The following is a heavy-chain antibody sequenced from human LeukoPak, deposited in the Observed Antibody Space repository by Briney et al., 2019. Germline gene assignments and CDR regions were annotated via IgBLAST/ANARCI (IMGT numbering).Heavy chain of an antibody. CDR2: MNPNSGNT. V-gene: IGHV1-8*01. CDR1: GYTFTSYD. Sequence: ASVKVSCKASGYTFTSYDINWVRQATGQGLEWMGWMNPNSGNTGYAQKFQGRVTMTRNTSISTAYMELSSLRSEDTAVYYCARGVYGSGSYYTVYCYYMDVWGKGTTVTISS. J-gene: IGHJ6*03. CDR3: ARGVYGSGSYYTVYCYYMDV. D-gene: IGHD3-10*01.